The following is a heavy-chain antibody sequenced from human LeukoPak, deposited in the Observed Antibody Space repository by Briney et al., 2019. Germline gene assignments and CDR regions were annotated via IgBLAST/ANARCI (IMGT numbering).Heavy chain of an antibody. CDR1: GFTFSSYA. CDR3: ARQLTTLKGFDI. Sequence: PGGSLRLSCAASGFTFSSYAMHWVRQAPGEGLEYVSAVSSSGGTTYYANSVKGRFTISRDNSKNTLYLQLGSLKASDTAMYYCARQLTTLKGFDIWGQGTMVIASS. J-gene: IGHJ3*02. CDR2: VSSSGGTT. D-gene: IGHD4-11*01. V-gene: IGHV3-64*01.